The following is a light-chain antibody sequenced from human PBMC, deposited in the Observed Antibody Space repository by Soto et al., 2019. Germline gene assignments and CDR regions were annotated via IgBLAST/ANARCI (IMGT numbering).Light chain of an antibody. Sequence: QSALTQPASVSGSLGQSITISCTGTTRDIAGYNYISWYQQLPGKAPKLMIYQVTIRPSGVPDRFSGSKSGNTASLTVSGLQAEDEADYYCSSYAGSNNLWVFGGGTKLTVL. J-gene: IGLJ3*02. V-gene: IGLV2-8*01. CDR3: SSYAGSNNLWV. CDR2: QVT. CDR1: TRDIAGYNY.